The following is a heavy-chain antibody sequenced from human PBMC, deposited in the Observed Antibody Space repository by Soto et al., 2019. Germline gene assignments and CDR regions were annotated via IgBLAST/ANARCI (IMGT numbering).Heavy chain of an antibody. CDR1: GGSISSGDYY. D-gene: IGHD3-9*01. CDR2: IYYSGST. V-gene: IGHV4-30-4*01. CDR3: ARADILTGYYIGPAFDI. J-gene: IGHJ3*02. Sequence: SETLSLTCTVSGGSISSGDYYWSWIRQPPGKGLEWIGYIYYSGSTYYNPSLKSRVTISVDTSKNQFSLKLSSVTAADTAVYYCARADILTGYYIGPAFDIWGQGTMVTVSS.